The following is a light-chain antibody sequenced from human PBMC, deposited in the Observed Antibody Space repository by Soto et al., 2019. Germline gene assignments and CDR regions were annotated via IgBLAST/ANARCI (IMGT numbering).Light chain of an antibody. J-gene: IGLJ2*01. Sequence: QSALTQVASVSGFPGQSISISCTGTSSDVGGYNFVSWYQLHPGRAPKLIIFDVSNRPSGVSHRFSGSKSGNTASLTISGLPAEDEDDYYCRSAASSIYVIFGGGTKLTVL. CDR2: DVS. V-gene: IGLV2-14*03. CDR3: RSAASSIYVI. CDR1: SSDVGGYNF.